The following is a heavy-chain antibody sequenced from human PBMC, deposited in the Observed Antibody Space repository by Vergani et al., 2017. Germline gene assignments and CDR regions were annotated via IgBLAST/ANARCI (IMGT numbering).Heavy chain of an antibody. D-gene: IGHD3-9*01. V-gene: IGHV3-74*03. J-gene: IGHJ5*01. CDR2: IKSDGSIT. CDR1: GFSFGDYA. CDR3: ARARGIETCYMSNWLDS. Sequence: EVQLVESGGGLVPPGRSLRLSCAASGFSFGDYAMTWVRQVPGKGLLWVSRIKSDGSITAYADSVKGRFTISRDNAQNTLYLQMNSLRVEDTGVYYCARARGIETCYMSNWLDSWGQGTLVTVSS.